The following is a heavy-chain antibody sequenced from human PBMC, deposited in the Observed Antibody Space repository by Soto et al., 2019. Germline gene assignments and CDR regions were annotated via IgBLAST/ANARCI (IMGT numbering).Heavy chain of an antibody. V-gene: IGHV4-59*01. CDR1: GGSISSYY. J-gene: IGHJ4*02. D-gene: IGHD1-26*01. CDR2: IFYSGST. Sequence: QVQLQESGPGLVKPSETLSLTCTVSGGSISSYYWSWIRQPPGKGLEWIGYIFYSGSTNYNPSLKSRVTISVDTSKIQFSRKLSSVTAADTAVFFCARRWGPTFDFWGQGTLVTVSS. CDR3: ARRWGPTFDF.